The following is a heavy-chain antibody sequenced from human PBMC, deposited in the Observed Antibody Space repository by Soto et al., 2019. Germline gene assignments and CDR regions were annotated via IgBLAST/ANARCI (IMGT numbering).Heavy chain of an antibody. J-gene: IGHJ5*02. CDR3: ARGTRSGWYRGVFWFDP. Sequence: DSVKVSCKASGYTFTGYYMHRVRQAPGQGLEWMGWINPNSGGTNYAQKFQGWVTMTRDTSISTAYMELSRLRSDDTDVYYCARGTRSGWYRGVFWFDPWGQGTLVTVSS. V-gene: IGHV1-2*04. CDR1: GYTFTGYY. CDR2: INPNSGGT. D-gene: IGHD6-19*01.